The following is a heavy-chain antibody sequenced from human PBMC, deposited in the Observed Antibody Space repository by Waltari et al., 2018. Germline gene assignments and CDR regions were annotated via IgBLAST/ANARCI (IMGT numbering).Heavy chain of an antibody. CDR2: IIPILGTA. D-gene: IGHD5-18*01. J-gene: IGHJ3*02. CDR1: GGTFSSYD. Sequence: QVQLVQSGAEVKKPGSSVKVSCKASGGTFSSYDISWVRQAPGQGLEWMGVIIPILGTANYAQKFQGRVTITADESTSTAYMELSSLRSEDTAVYYCAGQLWAGAFDIWGQGTMVTVSS. CDR3: AGQLWAGAFDI. V-gene: IGHV1-69*01.